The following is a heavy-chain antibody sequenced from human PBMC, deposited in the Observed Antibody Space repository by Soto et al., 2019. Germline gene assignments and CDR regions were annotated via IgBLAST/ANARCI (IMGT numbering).Heavy chain of an antibody. CDR2: ISNDGDYK. J-gene: IGHJ6*02. CDR1: GFTFSAYA. V-gene: IGHV3-30-3*01. Sequence: LRLSCAASGFTFSAYAVHWVRQAPGKGLEWVAVISNDGDYKYYTDSVKGRFTISRDNSKNTMYLQMSSLRVEDTAVYYCARDSRQWPYYYYYCMHVWGQGTTVTVSS. D-gene: IGHD6-19*01. CDR3: ARDSRQWPYYYYYCMHV.